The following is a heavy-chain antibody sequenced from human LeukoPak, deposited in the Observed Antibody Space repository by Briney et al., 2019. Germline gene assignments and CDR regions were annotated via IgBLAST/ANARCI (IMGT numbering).Heavy chain of an antibody. CDR3: ARLLGRSMLSSGLYFDY. CDR1: GYSFTSYW. CDR2: IYPGDSDT. Sequence: GESLKISCKGSGYSFTSYWIGWARPMPGKGLEWMGIIYPGDSDTRYSPSFQGQVAISADKSISTAYLQWSSLKASDTAMYYCARLLGRSMLSSGLYFDYWGQGTLVTVSS. V-gene: IGHV5-51*01. D-gene: IGHD2-8*01. J-gene: IGHJ4*02.